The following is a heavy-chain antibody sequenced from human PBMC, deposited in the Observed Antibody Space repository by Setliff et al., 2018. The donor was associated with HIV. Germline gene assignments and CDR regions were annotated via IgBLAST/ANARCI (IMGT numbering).Heavy chain of an antibody. CDR2: IYTSGST. J-gene: IGHJ6*03. V-gene: IGHV4-59*10. CDR1: GGSLSGYC. CDR3: ARDVPWGDYYYYMDV. Sequence: SETLSLTCAVYGGSLSGYCWSWIRQAPGKGLEWIGHIYTSGSTNYNPSLKSRVTMSVDTSKNQFSLKLSSVTAADTAVYYCARDVPWGDYYYYMDVWGKGTTVTVSS. D-gene: IGHD3-16*01.